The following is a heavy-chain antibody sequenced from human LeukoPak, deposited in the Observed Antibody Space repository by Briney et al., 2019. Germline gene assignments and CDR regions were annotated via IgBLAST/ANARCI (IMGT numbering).Heavy chain of an antibody. CDR1: GFTFSSYA. CDR2: IIPSGTTT. CDR3: ASDIVAPGLHFEY. V-gene: IGHV3-48*04. Sequence: GGSLRLSCAASGFTFSSYAMSWVRQAPGKGLEWVSYIIPSGTTTYYADSVKGRFTISRDNAKNSLYLQMNSLRAEDTAVYYCASDIVAPGLHFEYWGQGTLVTVSS. J-gene: IGHJ4*02. D-gene: IGHD6-13*01.